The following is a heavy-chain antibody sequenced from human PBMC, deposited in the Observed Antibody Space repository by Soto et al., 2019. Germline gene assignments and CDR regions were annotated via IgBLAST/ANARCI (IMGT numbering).Heavy chain of an antibody. J-gene: IGHJ4*02. CDR3: TADLSPPEGPSYPIDY. Sequence: EVQLVESGGGLVTPGGSLRLSCVVSGFTFNNAWMNWVRQAPGKGLEWVGRMKSNGATDYAAFVKGRFTFSRDDSRGTLYLQMNSLETEDTAVHYCTADLSPPEGPSYPIDYWGQGTLVTVSS. D-gene: IGHD1-26*01. V-gene: IGHV3-15*01. CDR1: GFTFNNAW. CDR2: MKSNGAT.